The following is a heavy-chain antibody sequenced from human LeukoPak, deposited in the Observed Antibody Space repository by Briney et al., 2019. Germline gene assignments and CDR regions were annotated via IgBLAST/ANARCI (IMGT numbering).Heavy chain of an antibody. J-gene: IGHJ4*02. D-gene: IGHD3-10*01. CDR1: GGTFSSYA. Sequence: SVKVSCTASGGTFSSYAISWVRQAPGQGLEWMGGIIPIFGTANYAQKFQGRVTITADKSTSTAYMELSSLRSEDTAVYYCAREIMVRGVISRYFDYWGQETLVTVSS. CDR3: AREIMVRGVISRYFDY. CDR2: IIPIFGTA. V-gene: IGHV1-69*06.